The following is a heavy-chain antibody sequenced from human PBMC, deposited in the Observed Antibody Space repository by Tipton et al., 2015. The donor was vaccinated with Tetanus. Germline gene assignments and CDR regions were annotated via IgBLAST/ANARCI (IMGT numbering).Heavy chain of an antibody. J-gene: IGHJ4*02. CDR2: ISYSGST. CDR3: ARETPGAGHFDY. D-gene: IGHD1-14*01. Sequence: TLSLTCTISGASIANGGFYYNWIRQHPGKGLEWIGFISYSGSTYYNPSLKSRFTISVDTSRSQFSLNLRSVTAADTAVYYCARETPGAGHFDYWGQGTPVTVSS. CDR1: GASIANGGFY. V-gene: IGHV4-31*03.